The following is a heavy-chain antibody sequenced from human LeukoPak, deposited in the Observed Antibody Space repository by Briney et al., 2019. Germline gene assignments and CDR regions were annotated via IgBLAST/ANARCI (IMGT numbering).Heavy chain of an antibody. CDR1: GGSFSGYY. J-gene: IGHJ5*02. CDR3: AIDLRYFDQT. CDR2: INHSGST. D-gene: IGHD3-9*01. Sequence: SETLSLTCAVYGGSFSGYYWSWIRQPPGKGLEWIGEINHSGSTNYNPSLKSRVTISVDTSKNQFSLKLSSVTAADTAVYYCAIDLRYFDQTWGQGTLVTVSS. V-gene: IGHV4-34*01.